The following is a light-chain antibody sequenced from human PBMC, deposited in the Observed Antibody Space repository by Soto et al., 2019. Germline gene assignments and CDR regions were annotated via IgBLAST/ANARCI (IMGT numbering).Light chain of an antibody. CDR3: MQATQLRT. CDR2: KVS. CDR1: RSLVASDGNAY. Sequence: EIVLTQTPLLSPVTLGQPASISCRSSRSLVASDGNAYLTWLHQRPGQPPRPLIYKVSQRLSGVPDRFSGSGAGTGFTLHISRVEAEDVGTYFCMQATQLRTFGQGTRLEIK. V-gene: IGKV2-24*01. J-gene: IGKJ5*01.